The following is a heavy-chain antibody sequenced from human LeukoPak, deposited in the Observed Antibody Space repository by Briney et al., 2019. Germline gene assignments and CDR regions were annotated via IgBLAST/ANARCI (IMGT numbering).Heavy chain of an antibody. Sequence: GGSLRLSCAASGFTVSSNYMSWVRQAPGKGLEWVSVLYPDGRTFYADSVKGRFTISRDNSKNTLYLQMSSLRAEDTALYYCARTLVATGTDAFDIWGQGTLVTVSS. CDR2: LYPDGRT. D-gene: IGHD5-12*01. CDR3: ARTLVATGTDAFDI. J-gene: IGHJ3*02. CDR1: GFTVSSNY. V-gene: IGHV3-66*01.